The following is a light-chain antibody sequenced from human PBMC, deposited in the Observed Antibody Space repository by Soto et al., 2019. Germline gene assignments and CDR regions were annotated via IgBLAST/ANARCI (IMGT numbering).Light chain of an antibody. V-gene: IGKV3-11*01. CDR1: QSVSTY. J-gene: IGKJ4*01. Sequence: EIVLTQSPATLSLSPGERATLSCRASQSVSTYLVWYQQKPGQAPRLLIYDASNRATGIPARFSGSGSGTDFTLILSSLEPEDFAVYYCQQRSNWPPRFTFGGGTKVEIK. CDR3: QQRSNWPPRFT. CDR2: DAS.